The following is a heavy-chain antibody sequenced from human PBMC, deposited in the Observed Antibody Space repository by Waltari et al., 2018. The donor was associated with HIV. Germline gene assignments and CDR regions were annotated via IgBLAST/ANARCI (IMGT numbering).Heavy chain of an antibody. V-gene: IGHV3-21*01. D-gene: IGHD3-10*01. Sequence: EVQLVESGGVLVKPGGSLRLPCATSGFTFRSYSMNWVSQAPGKGLGWVASISSSSSYIYYADSVKGRFTISRDNAKNSLYLQMNSLRAEDTAVYYCARGGGYSGENWFDPWGQGTLVTVSS. CDR3: ARGGGYSGENWFDP. CDR2: ISSSSSYI. J-gene: IGHJ5*02. CDR1: GFTFRSYS.